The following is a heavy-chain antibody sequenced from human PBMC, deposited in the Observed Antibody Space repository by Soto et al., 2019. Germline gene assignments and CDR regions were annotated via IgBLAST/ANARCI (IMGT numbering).Heavy chain of an antibody. CDR3: ARDLGVGAASDY. J-gene: IGHJ4*02. V-gene: IGHV1-3*01. CDR1: GYTFTSYD. D-gene: IGHD1-26*01. Sequence: VASVKVSCKASGYTFTSYDINWVRQAPGQRLEWMGWINAGNGNTKYSQKFQGRVTITRDTSASTAYMELSSLRSEDTAVYYCARDLGVGAASDYWGQGTLVTVSS. CDR2: INAGNGNT.